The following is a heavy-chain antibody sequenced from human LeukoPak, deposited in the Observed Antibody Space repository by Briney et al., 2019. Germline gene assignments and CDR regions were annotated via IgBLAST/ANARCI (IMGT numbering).Heavy chain of an antibody. CDR3: ARLRIIVGARVAHAFDI. V-gene: IGHV1-18*01. CDR1: GYTFTSYG. CDR2: ISAYNGNT. D-gene: IGHD1-26*01. J-gene: IGHJ3*02. Sequence: ASVKVSCKASGYTFTSYGISWVRQAPGQGLEWVGWISAYNGNTNYAQKLQGRVTMTTDTSTSTDYMELRSLRSDDTAVYYCARLRIIVGARVAHAFDIWGQGTMVTVSS.